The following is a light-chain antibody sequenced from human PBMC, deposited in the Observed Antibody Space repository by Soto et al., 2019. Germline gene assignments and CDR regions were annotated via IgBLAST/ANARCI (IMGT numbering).Light chain of an antibody. Sequence: IQITQSPSTLSGSVGDRVTITCRASQTISSWLAWYQQKPWKAPELLIYAASTLQSGVPSRFSGSGSGTDFTLTISCLQSEDFATYYCQQYYSFPWTFGQGTKVDIK. CDR2: AAS. J-gene: IGKJ1*01. V-gene: IGKV1-5*01. CDR1: QTISSW. CDR3: QQYYSFPWT.